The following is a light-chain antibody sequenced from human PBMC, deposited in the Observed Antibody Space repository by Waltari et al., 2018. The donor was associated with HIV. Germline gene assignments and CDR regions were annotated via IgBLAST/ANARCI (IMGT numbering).Light chain of an antibody. Sequence: QSALTQPASVSGSPGQSITISCTGTSRDVGGYNYVSWYQQHPDKAPKLMIYAVSNRPAGVSNRFSGSKSGNPASLTISGLQAEDEADYYCTSYTSSSTVVCGGGTKLTVL. V-gene: IGLV2-14*01. J-gene: IGLJ2*01. CDR3: TSYTSSSTVV. CDR1: SRDVGGYNY. CDR2: AVS.